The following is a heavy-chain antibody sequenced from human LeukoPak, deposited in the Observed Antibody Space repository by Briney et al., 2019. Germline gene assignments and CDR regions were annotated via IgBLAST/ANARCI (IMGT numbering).Heavy chain of an antibody. CDR1: GFTVSSNY. Sequence: GGSLRLSCAASGFTVSSNYMSWVRQAPGKGLEWVSIIYSDGSAYYADSVKGRFSISRDNSKNTLYLQMTSLRAEDTAVYYCASRGFLSSFYLGYWGQGTLVTVSS. CDR3: ASRGFLSSFYLGY. CDR2: IYSDGSA. D-gene: IGHD3-3*01. J-gene: IGHJ4*02. V-gene: IGHV3-66*01.